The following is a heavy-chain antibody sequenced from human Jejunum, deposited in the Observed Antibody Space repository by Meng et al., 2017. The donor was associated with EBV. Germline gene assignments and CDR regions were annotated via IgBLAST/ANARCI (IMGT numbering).Heavy chain of an antibody. Sequence: QVQLQESGPGLVNPSGTLSLTCAVSGGSITSSDWWTWVRQPPGEGLEWIGEIYHDGSSNYSPSLKSRVTILLDKSENHFSLKLNSVTAADTAVYYCARVRCSGGSCFYFDDWGQGALGTVAS. J-gene: IGHJ4*02. CDR2: IYHDGSS. CDR3: ARVRCSGGSCFYFDD. V-gene: IGHV4-4*02. CDR1: GGSITSSDW. D-gene: IGHD2-15*01.